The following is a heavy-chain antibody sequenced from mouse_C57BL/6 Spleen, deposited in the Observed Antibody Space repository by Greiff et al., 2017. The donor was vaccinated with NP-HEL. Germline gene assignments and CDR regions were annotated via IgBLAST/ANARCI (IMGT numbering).Heavy chain of an antibody. Sequence: EVQLVESGGGLVKPGGSLKLSCAASGFTFSDYGMHWVRQAPEKGLEWVAYISSGSSTIYYADTVKGRCTISRDNAKNTLFLQMTSLRSEDTAMYYCAREETGSYWYFDVWGTGTTVTVSS. CDR1: GFTFSDYG. CDR2: ISSGSSTI. J-gene: IGHJ1*03. D-gene: IGHD4-1*01. V-gene: IGHV5-17*01. CDR3: AREETGSYWYFDV.